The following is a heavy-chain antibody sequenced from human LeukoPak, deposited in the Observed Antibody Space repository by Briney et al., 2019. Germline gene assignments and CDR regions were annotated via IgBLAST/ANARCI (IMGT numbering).Heavy chain of an antibody. D-gene: IGHD6-13*01. Sequence: SGGSLRLSCAASGFTFSSYSMNWVRQAPGEGLEWVSSISSSSSYIYYADSVKGRFTISRDNAKNSLYLQMNSLRAEDTAVYYCARDQRYSSSPTDYWGQGTLVTVSS. CDR3: ARDQRYSSSPTDY. V-gene: IGHV3-21*01. CDR2: ISSSSSYI. CDR1: GFTFSSYS. J-gene: IGHJ4*02.